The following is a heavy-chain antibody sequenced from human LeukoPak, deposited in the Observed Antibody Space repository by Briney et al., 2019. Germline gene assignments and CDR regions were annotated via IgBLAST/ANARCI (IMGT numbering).Heavy chain of an antibody. V-gene: IGHV5-51*01. CDR1: GYSFTTYW. Sequence: GESLKISCRASGYSFTTYWIGWVRQMPGKGLEWMGVVFPADSDTRYSPSFQGQVTISADKSISTAYLQWSSLKASDTAMYYCASVYSSTSWDYWGQGTLVTVSS. CDR3: ASVYSSTSWDY. D-gene: IGHD6-13*01. CDR2: VFPADSDT. J-gene: IGHJ4*02.